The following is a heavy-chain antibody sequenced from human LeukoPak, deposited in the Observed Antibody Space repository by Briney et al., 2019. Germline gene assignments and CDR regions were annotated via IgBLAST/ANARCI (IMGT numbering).Heavy chain of an antibody. CDR3: ARGTRDGYNPIDY. J-gene: IGHJ4*02. V-gene: IGHV3-21*01. Sequence: GGSLRLSCAASGFTFSSYSMNWVRQAPGNGLEWVSSISSSSSYIYYADSVKGRFTISRDNAKNSLYLQMNSLRAEDTAVYYCARGTRDGYNPIDYWGQGTLVTVSS. CDR1: GFTFSSYS. CDR2: ISSSSSYI. D-gene: IGHD5-24*01.